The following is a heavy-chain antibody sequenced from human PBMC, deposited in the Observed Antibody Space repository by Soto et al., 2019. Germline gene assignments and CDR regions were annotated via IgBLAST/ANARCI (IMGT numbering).Heavy chain of an antibody. D-gene: IGHD6-19*01. CDR2: NSGYNGDT. J-gene: IGHJ4*02. CDR1: GYTFASYG. V-gene: IGHV1-18*01. Sequence: QVQLVQSGAEVKKPGASVKVSCKASGYTFASYGFSWVRQAPGQGLEWMGWNSGYNGDTNYAQKLQGRLTMTTDTSTSTAYMELRSLRSDDTAVYYCARDYSSGWRSFDYWGQGTLVTVSS. CDR3: ARDYSSGWRSFDY.